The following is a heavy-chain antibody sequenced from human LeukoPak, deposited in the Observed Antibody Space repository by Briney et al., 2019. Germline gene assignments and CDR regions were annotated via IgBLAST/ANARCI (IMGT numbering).Heavy chain of an antibody. CDR2: ITISSSYI. CDR3: ARDGYSGTYAKVGYCDY. Sequence: PGGSLRLSCAASGFTFSSYSMNWVRKAPGKGLEWVSSITISSSYIYYAESVKGRFTMSRDNAKNSLYLQMSSLRAEDTAVYYCARDGYSGTYAKVGYCDYWGQGTRVTVSS. CDR1: GFTFSSYS. V-gene: IGHV3-21*01. J-gene: IGHJ4*02. D-gene: IGHD1-26*01.